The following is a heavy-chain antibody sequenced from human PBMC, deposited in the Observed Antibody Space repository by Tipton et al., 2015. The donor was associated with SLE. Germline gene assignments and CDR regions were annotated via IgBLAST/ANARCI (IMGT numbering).Heavy chain of an antibody. D-gene: IGHD3-9*01. J-gene: IGHJ6*03. CDR2: IYYSGST. V-gene: IGHV4-39*07. CDR3: ARPDNYMDV. Sequence: TLSLTCTVSGGSISSYYWGWIRQPPGKGLEWIGSIYYSGSTYYNPSLKSRVTISGDTSKNQFSLKLSSVTAADTAVYYCARPDNYMDVWGKGTTVTVSS. CDR1: GGSISSYY.